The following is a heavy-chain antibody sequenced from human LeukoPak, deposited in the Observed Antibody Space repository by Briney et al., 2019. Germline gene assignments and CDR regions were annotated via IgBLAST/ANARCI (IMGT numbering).Heavy chain of an antibody. CDR2: INPNSGGT. CDR3: ARSSPHFYSWFDP. J-gene: IGHJ5*02. Sequence: ASVKVSCKASGYTCTGYYLHWVRQAPGQGLEWMGWINPNSGGTNYAQMFQGRVNMTWDTSISTAYMELGRLRSDDTAVYYCARSSPHFYSWFDPWGQGTLVTVSS. CDR1: GYTCTGYY. D-gene: IGHD6-13*01. V-gene: IGHV1-2*02.